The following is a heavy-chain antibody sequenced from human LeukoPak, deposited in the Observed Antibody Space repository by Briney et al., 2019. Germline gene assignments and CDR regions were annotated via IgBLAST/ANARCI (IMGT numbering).Heavy chain of an antibody. CDR1: GYTLTELS. J-gene: IGHJ4*02. Sequence: VASVKVSCTVSGYTLTELSMHWVRQAPGKGLEWMGGFDPEDGETIYAQKFQGRVTMTEDTSTDTAYMELSSLRSEDTAVYYCATRCYEYSSGWYYFDYWGQGTLVTVSS. CDR3: ATRCYEYSSGWYYFDY. CDR2: FDPEDGET. D-gene: IGHD6-19*01. V-gene: IGHV1-24*01.